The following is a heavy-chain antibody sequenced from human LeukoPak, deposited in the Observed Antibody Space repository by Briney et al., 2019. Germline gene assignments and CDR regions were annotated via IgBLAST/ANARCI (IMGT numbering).Heavy chain of an antibody. Sequence: QTGGSLRLSCAASGFTFSSYGMHWVRQAPGKGLEWVAFIRYDGSNKYYADSVKGRFTISRDNSKNTLYLQMNSLRAEDTAVYYCARVLIPGYSYGSAGGYWGQGTLVTVSS. D-gene: IGHD5-18*01. CDR1: GFTFSSYG. V-gene: IGHV3-30*02. CDR2: IRYDGSNK. CDR3: ARVLIPGYSYGSAGGY. J-gene: IGHJ4*02.